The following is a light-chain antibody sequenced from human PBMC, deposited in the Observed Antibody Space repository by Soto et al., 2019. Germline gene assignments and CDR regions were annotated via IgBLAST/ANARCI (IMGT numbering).Light chain of an antibody. CDR1: QPITTW. V-gene: IGKV1-5*01. CDR2: DAF. J-gene: IGKJ1*01. Sequence: DIQMTQSPSTLSASIGDSVTITCRASQPITTWLAWYQQKPGRAPRLLIYDAFALQSGVPSRFSGSGSGTEFTLTISSLQPDDFATYYCLQDYNYPRTFGQGTKVDIK. CDR3: LQDYNYPRT.